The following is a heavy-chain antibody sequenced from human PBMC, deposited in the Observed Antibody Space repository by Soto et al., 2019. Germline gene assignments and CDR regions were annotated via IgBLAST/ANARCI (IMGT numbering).Heavy chain of an antibody. Sequence: EVQLLESGGGLVQPGGSLRLSCAASGFIFRTFAMSWVRQAPGKGLEWVSGISESGDYRYYGDAVKGRFTISRDNSKNTLYLQLNSLRAEGTAIYYCAKARLWFGRATEDNWGQGILVTVSS. J-gene: IGHJ4*02. CDR1: GFIFRTFA. D-gene: IGHD3-10*01. CDR3: AKARLWFGRATEDN. V-gene: IGHV3-23*01. CDR2: ISESGDYR.